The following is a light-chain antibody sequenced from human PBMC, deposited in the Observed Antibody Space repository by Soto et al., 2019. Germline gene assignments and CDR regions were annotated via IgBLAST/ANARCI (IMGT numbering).Light chain of an antibody. CDR3: QQYHSPPPGT. V-gene: IGKV3-20*01. J-gene: IGKJ1*01. CDR2: GAS. CDR1: QSVTTNY. Sequence: ETVMTQSPGTLSVSPGESATLSCRASQSVTTNYLAWYQQKHGQAPRLLIYGASTRATGIPDRFNGSGSGTDFTLTINRLKPEDCAVYYCQQYHSPPPGTFGQGTKVDIK.